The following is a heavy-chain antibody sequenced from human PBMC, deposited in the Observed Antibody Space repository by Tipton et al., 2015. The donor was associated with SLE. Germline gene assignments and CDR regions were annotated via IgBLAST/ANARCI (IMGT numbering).Heavy chain of an antibody. D-gene: IGHD2-2*01. CDR2: IYYSGNT. CDR1: GGSISSSSYY. V-gene: IGHV4-39*07. CDR3: ARRLVAAASDWCFGL. Sequence: TLSLTCTVSGGSISSSSYYWGWIRQPPGKGLEWIGSIYYSGNTYYSPSLKSRVTISVDTSKNQFSLKLSSVTAADTAVYYCARRLVAAASDWCFGLWGRGTLVTVSS. J-gene: IGHJ2*01.